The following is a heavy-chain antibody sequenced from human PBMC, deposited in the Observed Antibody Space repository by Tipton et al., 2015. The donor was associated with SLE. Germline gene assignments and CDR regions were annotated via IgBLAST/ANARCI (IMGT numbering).Heavy chain of an antibody. CDR3: ARHLVVEEAAPGDAFDI. Sequence: TLSLTCVVSGGSISSSNWWSWIRQPPGKGPEWIGEIYHSGSSSYNPSLKSRITMSVDKSKNQLSLKLRSVTAADTAVYYCARHLVVEEAAPGDAFDIWGLGTLVTVSS. V-gene: IGHV4-4*02. CDR1: GGSISSSNW. CDR2: IYHSGSS. D-gene: IGHD2-15*01. J-gene: IGHJ3*02.